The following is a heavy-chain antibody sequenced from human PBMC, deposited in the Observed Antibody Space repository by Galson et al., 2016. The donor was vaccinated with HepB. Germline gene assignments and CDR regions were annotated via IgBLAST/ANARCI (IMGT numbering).Heavy chain of an antibody. D-gene: IGHD3-9*01. V-gene: IGHV3-30*09. CDR3: ARLLTGSLWGYYFDY. CDR1: GFTFSNYA. Sequence: SLRLSCAASGFTFSNYAMHWVRQAPGKGLEWVAVVSYEGTNKYYADSVKGRFAISRDNSKNTLYLQMNNLRPEDTAVYFCARLLTGSLWGYYFDYWGQGTLVTVSS. J-gene: IGHJ4*02. CDR2: VSYEGTNK.